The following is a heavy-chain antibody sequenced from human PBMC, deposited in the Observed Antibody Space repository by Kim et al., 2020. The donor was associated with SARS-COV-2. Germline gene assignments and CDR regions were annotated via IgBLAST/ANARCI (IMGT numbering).Heavy chain of an antibody. CDR3: AKARKSLENAFDI. V-gene: IGHV3-9*01. J-gene: IGHJ3*02. CDR1: GFTFDDYA. Sequence: GGSLRLSCAASGFTFDDYAMHWVRQAPGKGLEWVSGISWNSGSIGYADSVKGRFTISRDNAKNSLYLQMNSLRAEDTALYYCAKARKSLENAFDIWGQGTMVTVSS. CDR2: ISWNSGSI.